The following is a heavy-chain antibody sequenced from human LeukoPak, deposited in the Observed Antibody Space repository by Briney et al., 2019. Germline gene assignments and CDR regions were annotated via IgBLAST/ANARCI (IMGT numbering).Heavy chain of an antibody. V-gene: IGHV5-51*01. D-gene: IGHD3-10*01. CDR3: ARLHYYGSGSYCNGGNWFDP. CDR1: GYSFTSYW. J-gene: IGHJ5*02. Sequence: GESLQISCKGSGYSFTSYWIGWVRQMPGKGLEWMGIIYPGDSDTRYSPSFQGQVTISADKSISTAYLQWSSLKASDTAMYYCARLHYYGSGSYCNGGNWFDPWGQGTLVTVSS. CDR2: IYPGDSDT.